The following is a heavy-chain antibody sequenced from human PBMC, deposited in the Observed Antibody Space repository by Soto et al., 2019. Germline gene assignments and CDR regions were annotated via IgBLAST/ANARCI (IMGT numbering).Heavy chain of an antibody. Sequence: GGSLRLSCAASGFTFTNSAMNWVRQAPGKGLEWVSTMTGSGGSTYYADSVKGRFTISRDTSKNTVYLHMNSLRAEDTAVYYCTKDVADCGGDCFSGFDSWGQGTLVTVSS. V-gene: IGHV3-23*01. CDR2: MTGSGGST. J-gene: IGHJ4*02. D-gene: IGHD2-21*02. CDR1: GFTFTNSA. CDR3: TKDVADCGGDCFSGFDS.